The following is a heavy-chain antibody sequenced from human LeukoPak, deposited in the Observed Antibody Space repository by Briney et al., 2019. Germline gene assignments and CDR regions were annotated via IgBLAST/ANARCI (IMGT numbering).Heavy chain of an antibody. J-gene: IGHJ4*02. CDR2: ISSDVSRQ. Sequence: GGSLRLSCAASGFTFSSLAMHWVRQAPGKGLEWVAVISSDVSRQYYADSVKGRFTLSRDNSKNTLYLQMNSLRAEDTAVYYCAKATGGYFDYWGQGTLVTVSS. CDR1: GFTFSSLA. V-gene: IGHV3-30*04. CDR3: AKATGGYFDY. D-gene: IGHD1-14*01.